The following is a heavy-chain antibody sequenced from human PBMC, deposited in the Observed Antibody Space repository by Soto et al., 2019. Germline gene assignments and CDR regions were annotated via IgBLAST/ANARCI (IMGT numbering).Heavy chain of an antibody. CDR2: IIPIFGTA. Sequence: QVQLVQSGAEVKKPGSSVKVSCKASGGTFSSYAISWVRQAPGQGLEWMGGIIPIFGTANYAQKFQGRFKITAHESTSTAYMELSSLRSEDTAVYYCARSEGYDFWSGYPDYYYYYGMDVCGQGTTVTVSS. D-gene: IGHD3-3*01. J-gene: IGHJ6*02. CDR1: GGTFSSYA. V-gene: IGHV1-69*01. CDR3: ARSEGYDFWSGYPDYYYYYGMDV.